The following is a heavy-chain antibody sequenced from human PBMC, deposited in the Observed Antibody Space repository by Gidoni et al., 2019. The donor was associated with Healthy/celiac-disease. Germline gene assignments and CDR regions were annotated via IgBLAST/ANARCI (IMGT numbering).Heavy chain of an antibody. Sequence: QVQLVQSGAEVKKPGSSVKVSCKASGGTFSSYAISWVRQAPGQGLEWMGGIIPIFGTANYAQKFQGRVTITADESTSTAYMELSSLRSEDTAVYYCATGLKNYYDSSGYYFDAFDIWGQGTMVTVSS. D-gene: IGHD3-22*01. J-gene: IGHJ3*02. CDR3: ATGLKNYYDSSGYYFDAFDI. CDR1: GGTFSSYA. CDR2: IIPIFGTA. V-gene: IGHV1-69*01.